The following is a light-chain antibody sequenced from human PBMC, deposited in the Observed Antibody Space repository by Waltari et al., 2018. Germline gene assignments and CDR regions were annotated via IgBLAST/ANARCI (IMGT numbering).Light chain of an antibody. CDR1: RSNIGNNY. CDR3: GTWDTSLSAGV. CDR2: ENN. V-gene: IGLV1-51*02. J-gene: IGLJ3*02. Sequence: QSLLTQPPSVSAAPGQKVTIPCPGSRSNIGNNYVSWYQQLPGKAPKLLIYENNKRPSGIPDRFSGSKSGTSATLGITGVQTGDEADYYCGTWDTSLSAGVFGGGTKLTVL.